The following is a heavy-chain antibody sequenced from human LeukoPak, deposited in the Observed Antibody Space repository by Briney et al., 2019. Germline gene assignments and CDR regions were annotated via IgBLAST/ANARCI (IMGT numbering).Heavy chain of an antibody. J-gene: IGHJ4*02. CDR3: AKDSSLPIAVAAHFDY. CDR1: GFTFDDYA. D-gene: IGHD6-19*01. CDR2: ISGDGGST. Sequence: PGGSLRLSCAASGFTFDDYAMHWVRQAPGKGLEWVSLISGDGGSTYYADPVKGRFTISRDNSKNSLYLQMNSLRTEDTALYYCAKDSSLPIAVAAHFDYWGQGTLVTVSS. V-gene: IGHV3-43*02.